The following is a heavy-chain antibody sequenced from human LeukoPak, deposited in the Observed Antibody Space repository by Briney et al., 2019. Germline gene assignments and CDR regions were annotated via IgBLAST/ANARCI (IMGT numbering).Heavy chain of an antibody. CDR2: INPSGGST. V-gene: IGHV1-46*01. J-gene: IGHJ4*02. D-gene: IGHD2-15*01. Sequence: ASVKVSCKASGYTFTSYYMHWVRQAPGQGLEWMGIINPSGGSTSYAQKFQGRVTMTRDTSTSTVYMELSSLRSEDTAVYYCASEDVVAATFKYWGQGTLVTVSS. CDR1: GYTFTSYY. CDR3: ASEDVVAATFKY.